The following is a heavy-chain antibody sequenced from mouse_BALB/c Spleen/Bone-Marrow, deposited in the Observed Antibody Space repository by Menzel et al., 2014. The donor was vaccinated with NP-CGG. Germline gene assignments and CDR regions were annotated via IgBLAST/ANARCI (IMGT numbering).Heavy chain of an antibody. CDR1: GYSITSGYG. CDR2: IHYSGST. J-gene: IGHJ2*01. Sequence: VQLQQSGPDLVKPSQSLSLPCTVTGYSITSGYGWHWIRQFPGNKLAWMGYIHYSGSTNYNPSLKSRISITRDTSKNQFFLQLNSVTTEDTATYYCASWDYWGQGTTLTVSS. V-gene: IGHV3-1*02. CDR3: ASWDY.